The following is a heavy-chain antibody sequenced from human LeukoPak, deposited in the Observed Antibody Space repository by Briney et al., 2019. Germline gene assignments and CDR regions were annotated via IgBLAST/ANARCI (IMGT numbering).Heavy chain of an antibody. CDR1: GDSVSSNSAA. D-gene: IGHD1-7*01. CDR2: TYYRSKWYN. V-gene: IGHV6-1*01. CDR3: ARDRGNWNYGSWFDP. J-gene: IGHJ5*02. Sequence: SQTLSLTCALSGDSVSSNSAAWNWIRQSPSRGLKWLGRTYYRSKWYNDYAVSVKSRITINPDTSKNQFSLQLNSVTPEDTAVYYCARDRGNWNYGSWFDPWGQGTLVTVSS.